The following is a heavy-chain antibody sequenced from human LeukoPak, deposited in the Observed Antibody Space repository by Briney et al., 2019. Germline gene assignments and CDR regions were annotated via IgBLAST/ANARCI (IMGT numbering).Heavy chain of an antibody. D-gene: IGHD5-24*01. CDR3: ARDMADGNTDVFDY. CDR2: INHSGST. CDR1: GGSFSGYY. V-gene: IGHV4-34*01. Sequence: SETLSLTCAVYGGSFSGYYWSWIRQPPGKGLEWIGEINHSGSTNYNPSLKSRVTISVDTSKNQFSLKLSSVTAADTAVYYCARDMADGNTDVFDYWGQGTLVTVSS. J-gene: IGHJ4*02.